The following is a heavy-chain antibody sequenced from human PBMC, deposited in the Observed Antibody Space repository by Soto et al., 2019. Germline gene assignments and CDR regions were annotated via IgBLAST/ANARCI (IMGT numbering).Heavy chain of an antibody. V-gene: IGHV1-24*01. CDR3: ATDTTIFGVVKYYYYGMDV. D-gene: IGHD3-3*01. CDR2: FDPEDGET. Sequence: QVQLVQSGAEVKKPGASVKVSCKVSGYTLTELSMHWVRQAPGKGLEWMGGFDPEDGETIYAQKFQGRVTMNEDTSTDTAYMELSSLRSEDTAVYYCATDTTIFGVVKYYYYGMDVWGQGTTVTVSS. CDR1: GYTLTELS. J-gene: IGHJ6*02.